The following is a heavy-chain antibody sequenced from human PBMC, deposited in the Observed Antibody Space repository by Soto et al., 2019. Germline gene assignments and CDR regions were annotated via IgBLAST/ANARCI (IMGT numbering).Heavy chain of an antibody. Sequence: ASVKVSCKASGYTFTSYAMHWVRQAPGQRLEWMGWINAGNGNTKYSQKFQGRVTITRDTSASTAYMELSSLRSEDTAVYYCARPTKAAAAGTASSYNWFDPWGQGTLVTVS. CDR2: INAGNGNT. CDR3: ARPTKAAAAGTASSYNWFDP. V-gene: IGHV1-3*01. CDR1: GYTFTSYA. J-gene: IGHJ5*02. D-gene: IGHD6-13*01.